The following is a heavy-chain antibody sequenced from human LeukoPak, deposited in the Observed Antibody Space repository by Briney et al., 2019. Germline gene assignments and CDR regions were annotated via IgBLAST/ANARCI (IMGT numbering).Heavy chain of an antibody. Sequence: PGGSLRLSCAASGFTFSTYAMSWVRQAPGKGLEWVSGISGSGSTYYADSVKGRFTISRDNSKNTLYLQMNSLRAEDTAVYYCARLASDYDILTGAYYYYYMDVWGKGTTVTVSS. D-gene: IGHD3-9*01. J-gene: IGHJ6*03. CDR2: ISGSGST. V-gene: IGHV3-23*01. CDR3: ARLASDYDILTGAYYYYYMDV. CDR1: GFTFSTYA.